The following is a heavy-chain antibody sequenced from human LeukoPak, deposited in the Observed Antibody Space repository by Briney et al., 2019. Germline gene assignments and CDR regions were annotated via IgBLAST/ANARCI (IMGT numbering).Heavy chain of an antibody. CDR3: ARGPGAISKEAFDI. V-gene: IGHV4-4*07. Sequence: SETLSLTCTVSGGSISSSYWSWIRQPAGKGLEWIGRIYTSGSTNYDPSLKSRVTMSVDTFKSQFSLKLSSVTAADTAVYYCARGPGAISKEAFDIWGQGTMVTVSS. CDR2: IYTSGST. D-gene: IGHD3-3*01. CDR1: GGSISSSY. J-gene: IGHJ3*02.